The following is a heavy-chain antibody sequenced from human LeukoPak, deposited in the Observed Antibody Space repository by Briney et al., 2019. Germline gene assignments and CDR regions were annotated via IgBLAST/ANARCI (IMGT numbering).Heavy chain of an antibody. CDR3: ARLTNDILTGYTVYFDY. V-gene: IGHV5-51*01. CDR1: GHSFTSYW. D-gene: IGHD3-9*01. J-gene: IGHJ4*02. Sequence: GESLKISCKGSGHSFTSYWIGWVRQMPGKGLEWMGIIYPGDSDTRYSPSFQGQVTISADKSISTAYLQWSSLKASDTAMYYCARLTNDILTGYTVYFDYWGQGTLVTVSS. CDR2: IYPGDSDT.